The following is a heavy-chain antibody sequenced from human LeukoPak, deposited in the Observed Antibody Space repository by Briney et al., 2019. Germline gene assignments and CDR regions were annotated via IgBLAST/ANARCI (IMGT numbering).Heavy chain of an antibody. V-gene: IGHV4-59*01. CDR3: ARGGDGYNYYYYYYMDV. CDR2: IYYSGST. CDR1: GGSFSGYY. J-gene: IGHJ6*03. D-gene: IGHD5-24*01. Sequence: SETLSLSCAVYGGSFSGYYWSWIRQPPGKGLEWIGYIYYSGSTNYNPSLKSRVTISVDTSKNQFSLKLSSVAAADTAVYYCARGGDGYNYYYYYYMDVWGKGTTVTISS.